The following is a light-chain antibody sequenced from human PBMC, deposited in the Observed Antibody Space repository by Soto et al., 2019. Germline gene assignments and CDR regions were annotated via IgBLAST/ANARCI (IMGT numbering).Light chain of an antibody. V-gene: IGKV1-5*03. J-gene: IGKJ3*01. Sequence: DIQMTQSPSTLSASVGDRVTITCRASQSISSWLAWYQQKPGKAPKLLIYKASSLESGVPSRFSGSGSGTGITPTISSLQPDDFATYYCQQYNSFLFTFGPGTKVDIK. CDR3: QQYNSFLFT. CDR1: QSISSW. CDR2: KAS.